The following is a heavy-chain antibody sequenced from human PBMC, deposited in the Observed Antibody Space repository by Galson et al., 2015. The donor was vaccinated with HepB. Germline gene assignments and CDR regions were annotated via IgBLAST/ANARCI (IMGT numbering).Heavy chain of an antibody. D-gene: IGHD6-13*01. CDR3: ARPAGWGYSSSWSLGGGRRGQETHYFDY. V-gene: IGHV3-30*04. CDR1: GFTFSSYA. Sequence: SLRLSCAASGFTFSSYAMHWVRQAPGKGLEWVAVISYDGSNKYYADSVKGRFTISRDNSKNTLYLQMNSLRAEDTAVYYCARPAGWGYSSSWSLGGGRRGQETHYFDYWGQGTLVTVSS. CDR2: ISYDGSNK. J-gene: IGHJ4*02.